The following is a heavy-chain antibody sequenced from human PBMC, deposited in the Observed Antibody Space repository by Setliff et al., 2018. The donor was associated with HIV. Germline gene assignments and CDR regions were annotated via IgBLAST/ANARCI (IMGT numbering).Heavy chain of an antibody. Sequence: GASVKVSCKASGGTFSSYAISWVRQAPGQGLEWMGGIIPILGTANYAQKFQGRVTITTDESTSTVYMELSSLRSEDTAVYYCARAAYGYDSSGYFFDYWGQGTLVTVSS. V-gene: IGHV1-69*05. CDR1: GGTFSSYA. D-gene: IGHD3-22*01. J-gene: IGHJ4*02. CDR2: IIPILGTA. CDR3: ARAAYGYDSSGYFFDY.